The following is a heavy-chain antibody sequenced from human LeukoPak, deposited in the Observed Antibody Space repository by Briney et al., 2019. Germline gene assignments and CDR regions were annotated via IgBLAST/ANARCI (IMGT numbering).Heavy chain of an antibody. CDR3: ARDSVKRRGPILTGYYNFDY. Sequence: SVKVSCKASGGTFSSYAISWVRQAPGQGPEWMGGIIPIFGTANYAQKFQGRVTITADESTSTAYMELSSLRSEDTAVYYCARDSVKRRGPILTGYYNFDYWGQGTLVTVSS. D-gene: IGHD3-9*01. V-gene: IGHV1-69*13. CDR2: IIPIFGTA. CDR1: GGTFSSYA. J-gene: IGHJ4*02.